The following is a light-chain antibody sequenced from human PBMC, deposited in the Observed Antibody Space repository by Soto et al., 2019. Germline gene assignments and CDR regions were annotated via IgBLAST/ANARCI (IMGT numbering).Light chain of an antibody. V-gene: IGLV2-14*01. Sequence: QSALTQPASVSGSPGQSITISCTGTSSDIGGYNYVSWYQQHPGKAPKVMIYEVSHRPSGVSDRFYGSKSGNTASLTISGLQAEDEADYYCSSYITSSTLVVFGGGTKLTVL. CDR3: SSYITSSTLVV. J-gene: IGLJ2*01. CDR2: EVS. CDR1: SSDIGGYNY.